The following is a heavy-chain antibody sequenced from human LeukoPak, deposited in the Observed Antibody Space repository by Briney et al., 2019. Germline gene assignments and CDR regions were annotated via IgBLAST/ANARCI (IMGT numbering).Heavy chain of an antibody. CDR2: ISYIGST. CDR1: GGSISSHY. CDR3: AGDQLALNAFDI. V-gene: IGHV4-59*11. J-gene: IGHJ3*02. Sequence: SETLSLTCTVSGGSISSHYWRWIRQPPGKGLEWIGYISYIGSTNHSASLKSRVTISVDTSKNQFSLRLSSVTAADTAIYYCAGDQLALNAFDIWGQGTMVTVSS. D-gene: IGHD1-1*01.